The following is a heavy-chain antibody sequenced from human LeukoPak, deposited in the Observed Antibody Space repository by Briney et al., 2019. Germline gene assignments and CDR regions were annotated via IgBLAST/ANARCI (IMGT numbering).Heavy chain of an antibody. Sequence: GGSLRLSCAASGFTFDDYAMHWVRQAPGKGLEWVSGISWNSGSIGYADSVKGRFTISRDNAKNSLYLQIYSLRAEDTALYYCAKDSGGYYYYYMDVWGKGTTVTVSS. CDR1: GFTFDDYA. J-gene: IGHJ6*03. D-gene: IGHD3-16*01. CDR2: ISWNSGSI. CDR3: AKDSGGYYYYYMDV. V-gene: IGHV3-9*01.